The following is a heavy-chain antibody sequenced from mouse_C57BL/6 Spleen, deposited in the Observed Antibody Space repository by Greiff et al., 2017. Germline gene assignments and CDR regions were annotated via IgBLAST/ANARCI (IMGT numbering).Heavy chain of an antibody. CDR2: ISSGSSTI. CDR3: ARGPYGNYVYAMDY. Sequence: EVHLVESGGGLVKPGGSLKLSCAASGFTFSDYGMHWVRQAPEKGLEWVAYISSGSSTIYYADTVKGRFTISRDNAKNTLFLQMTSLRSEDTAMYYCARGPYGNYVYAMDYWGQGTSVTVSS. D-gene: IGHD2-1*01. CDR1: GFTFSDYG. V-gene: IGHV5-17*01. J-gene: IGHJ4*01.